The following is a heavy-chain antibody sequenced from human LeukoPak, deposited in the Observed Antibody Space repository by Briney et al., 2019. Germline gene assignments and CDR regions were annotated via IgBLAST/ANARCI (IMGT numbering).Heavy chain of an antibody. CDR1: GYTFTSYG. CDR3: ARARIRFLEWTYFDY. V-gene: IGHV1-18*01. J-gene: IGHJ4*02. Sequence: ASVKVSCKASGYTFTSYGISWVRQAPGQGLEWMGWISAYNGNTNYAQKLQGRVTMTTDTSTSTAYMELRSLRSDDTAVYYCARARIRFLEWTYFDYWGQGTLVTVSS. CDR2: ISAYNGNT. D-gene: IGHD3-3*01.